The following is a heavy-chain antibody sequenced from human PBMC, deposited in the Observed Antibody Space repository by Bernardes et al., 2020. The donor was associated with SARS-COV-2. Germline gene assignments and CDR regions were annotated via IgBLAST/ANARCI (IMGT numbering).Heavy chain of an antibody. Sequence: GGSLRLSCAASGLSVSSNYMSWVRQAPGTGLEWVSILYGGGDTFYTDSVKGRFTISRDYSKNTLYLQMNTLRPEDTAVYHCARGMGVSGRYYFDYWGQGTLVTGSA. J-gene: IGHJ4*02. D-gene: IGHD1-26*01. V-gene: IGHV3-66*02. CDR1: GLSVSSNY. CDR3: ARGMGVSGRYYFDY. CDR2: LYGGGDT.